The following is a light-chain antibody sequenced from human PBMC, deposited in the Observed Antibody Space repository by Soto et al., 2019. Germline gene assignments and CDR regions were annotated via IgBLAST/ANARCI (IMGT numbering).Light chain of an antibody. CDR2: DVS. J-gene: IGLJ1*01. Sequence: QSALTQPASVSGSPGQSITISCTGTSSDVGGYNYVSWYQQHPGKAPQLMIFDVSNRPSGVSNRFSGSKSGNTASLTISGLPAEDEADYYCSSYTTSSTPYVVGTGTKVTVL. CDR3: SSYTTSSTPYV. V-gene: IGLV2-14*01. CDR1: SSDVGGYNY.